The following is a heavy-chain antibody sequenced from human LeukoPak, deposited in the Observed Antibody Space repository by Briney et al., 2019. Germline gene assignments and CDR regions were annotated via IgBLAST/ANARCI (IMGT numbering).Heavy chain of an antibody. CDR3: AKLAFYETSAPLRDISF. CDR2: ISPTGTNT. CDR1: GFPFNTYA. D-gene: IGHD3-3*02. Sequence: PGGSLRLSCAASGFPFNTYAMSWVRQAPGKGLAYISVISPTGTNTYYPSSVKGRFTISRDDSRTTVYLQMSSLRAEDTAIYYCAKLAFYETSAPLRDISFWGQGTLVTVSS. V-gene: IGHV3-23*01. J-gene: IGHJ4*02.